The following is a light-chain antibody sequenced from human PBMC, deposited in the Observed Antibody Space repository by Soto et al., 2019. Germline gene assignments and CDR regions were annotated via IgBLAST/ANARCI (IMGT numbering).Light chain of an antibody. CDR3: LQEYNYPLT. V-gene: IGKV1-6*01. J-gene: IGKJ4*01. Sequence: AIQMTQSPSSLSASVGDRVTITCRASQGIREDLGWYQVKPGKAPRLLIYTASNLQSGVPSRFSGSGSGTXXXXXXXXLQPEDFAVYYCLQEYNYPLTFGGGTRVEIK. CDR2: TAS. CDR1: QGIRED.